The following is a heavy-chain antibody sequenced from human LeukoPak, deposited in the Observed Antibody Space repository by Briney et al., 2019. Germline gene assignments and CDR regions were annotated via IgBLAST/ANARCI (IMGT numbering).Heavy chain of an antibody. Sequence: ASVKVSCKASGYTFTGYYIHWVQQAPGQGLEWMGWISPNSGDTNYAQKFQGRVTMTRDTSISTAYMELSRVRPDDTAVYYCARDLGSGFLVYWGQGTLVTVSS. J-gene: IGHJ4*02. V-gene: IGHV1-2*02. CDR3: ARDLGSGFLVY. CDR2: ISPNSGDT. D-gene: IGHD3-22*01. CDR1: GYTFTGYY.